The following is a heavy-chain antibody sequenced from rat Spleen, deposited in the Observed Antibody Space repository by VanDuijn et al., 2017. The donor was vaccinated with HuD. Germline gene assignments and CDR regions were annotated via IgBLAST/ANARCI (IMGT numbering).Heavy chain of an antibody. CDR2: IWSGGNT. J-gene: IGHJ2*01. CDR1: GFSLTSYN. CDR3: SIRFDY. D-gene: IGHD3-8*01. Sequence: QVQLKESGPGLVQPSQTLSLTCTVSGFSLTSYNVHWVRQPPGKGLEWRGVIWSGGNTDYNSALKPRLSISRDTSKSQVFLTMNSLQTEDTGIYYCSIRFDYWGQGVMVTVSS. V-gene: IGHV2S13*01.